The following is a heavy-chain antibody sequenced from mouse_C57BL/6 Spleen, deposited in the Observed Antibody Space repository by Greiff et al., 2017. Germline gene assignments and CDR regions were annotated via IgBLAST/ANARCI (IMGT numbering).Heavy chain of an antibody. CDR1: GYTFTSYG. D-gene: IGHD1-1*01. Sequence: QVQLKQSGAELARPGASVKLSCKASGYTFTSYGISWVKQRTGQGLEWIGEIYPRSGNTYYNEKFKGKATLTADKSSSTAYMELRSLTSEDSAVYFCARSPITTVVATSSMDYWGQGTSVTVSS. CDR2: IYPRSGNT. CDR3: ARSPITTVVATSSMDY. J-gene: IGHJ4*01. V-gene: IGHV1-81*01.